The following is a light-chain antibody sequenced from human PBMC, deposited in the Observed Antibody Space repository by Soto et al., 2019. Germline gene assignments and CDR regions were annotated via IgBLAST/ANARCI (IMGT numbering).Light chain of an antibody. CDR2: DAS. J-gene: IGKJ1*01. CDR1: QSISNW. V-gene: IGKV1-5*01. Sequence: SPMSQPPSTMSASVGDRVTITCRASQSISNWLAWYQQKPGKAPKLLINDASSLESGVPSRFSGSGSGTEFTLTISSLQPDDFGTYYCQQYNSFSGTFGQGTKVDIK. CDR3: QQYNSFSGT.